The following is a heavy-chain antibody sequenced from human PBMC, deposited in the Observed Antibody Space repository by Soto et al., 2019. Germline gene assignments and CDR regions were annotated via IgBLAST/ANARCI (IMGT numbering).Heavy chain of an antibody. CDR1: GYTFTNYW. J-gene: IGHJ6*02. V-gene: IGHV5-51*01. CDR2: IYPGDSDT. Sequence: GESLKISCKGSGYTFTNYWIVWVRQIPGKGLEWMGIIYPGDSDTRYSPSFQGQVTISADRSISTAYLQWSSLKASDTGMYYCTRYPTLTDYFFHGMDVWGQGTTVTVSS. CDR3: TRYPTLTDYFFHGMDV. D-gene: IGHD4-17*01.